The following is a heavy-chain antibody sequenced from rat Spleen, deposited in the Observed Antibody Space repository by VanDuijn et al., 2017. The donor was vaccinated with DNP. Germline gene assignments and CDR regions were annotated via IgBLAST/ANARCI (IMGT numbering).Heavy chain of an antibody. D-gene: IGHD1-12*02. Sequence: DVQLQESGSGLVKPSQSLSLTCSVTGYSITSNYWCWIRKFPGNKMEWMGYISYSGRHQSNPSLKSRDSITIDTYKNHFFLQLNSLTTEDSATYYCGRRIEYYFDGSYYYGAMDAWGQGTSVTVSS. J-gene: IGHJ4*01. CDR2: ISYSGRH. CDR1: GYSITSNY. CDR3: GRRIEYYFDGSYYYGAMDA. V-gene: IGHV3-1*01.